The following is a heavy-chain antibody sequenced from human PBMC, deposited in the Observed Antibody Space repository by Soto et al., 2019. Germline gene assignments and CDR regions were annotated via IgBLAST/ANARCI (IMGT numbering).Heavy chain of an antibody. V-gene: IGHV4-30-2*01. CDR3: ARGYASGLPGY. CDR2: IYDSGNT. CDR1: GGSISSGGYS. J-gene: IGHJ4*02. D-gene: IGHD6-19*01. Sequence: SETLSLTCAVSGGSISSGGYSWNWIRQPPGKGLEWIGYIYDSGNTNFNPSLRSRVSISADRSKNHFPMNLTSVTAADTAVYYCARGYASGLPGYWGQGILVTVSS.